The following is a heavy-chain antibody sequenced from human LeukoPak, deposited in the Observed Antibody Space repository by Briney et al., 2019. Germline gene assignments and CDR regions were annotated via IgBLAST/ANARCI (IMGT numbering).Heavy chain of an antibody. V-gene: IGHV3-23*01. J-gene: IGHJ4*02. D-gene: IGHD4-17*01. CDR1: GFTFISYA. Sequence: GGSLRLSCAASGFTFISYAMSWVRQAPGKELEWVSAISCSGGSTYYADSVKGRFTISRDNSKNTLYLQMNSLRAEDTAVYYCAKERCFKDRPFDYWGQGTLVTVSS. CDR2: ISCSGGST. CDR3: AKERCFKDRPFDY.